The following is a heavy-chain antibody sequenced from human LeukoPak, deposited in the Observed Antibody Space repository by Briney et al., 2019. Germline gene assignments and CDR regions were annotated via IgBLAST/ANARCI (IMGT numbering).Heavy chain of an antibody. V-gene: IGHV4-34*01. CDR3: ARDLTVAVAGTGNWFDP. CDR2: INHSGST. CDR1: GGSFSGYY. J-gene: IGHJ5*02. D-gene: IGHD6-19*01. Sequence: PSEALSLTCAVYGGSFSGYYWSWIRQPPGKGLEWIGEINHSGSTNYNPSLKSRVTISVDTSKNQFSLKLSSVTAADTAVYYCARDLTVAVAGTGNWFDPWGQGTLVTVSS.